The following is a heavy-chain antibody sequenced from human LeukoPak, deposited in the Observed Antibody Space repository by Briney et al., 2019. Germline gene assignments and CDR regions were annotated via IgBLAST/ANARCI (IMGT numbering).Heavy chain of an antibody. CDR2: IRYDGSNK. V-gene: IGHV3-30*02. D-gene: IGHD6-13*01. CDR1: GFTFSSYG. CDR3: AKDGEKRIAAAGFFDY. J-gene: IGHJ4*02. Sequence: GGSLRLSCAASGFTFSSYGMHWVRQAPGKGLEWVAFIRYDGSNKYYADSVKGRFTISRDNSKNTLYLQMNSLRAEDTAVYYCAKDGEKRIAAAGFFDYWGQETLVTVSS.